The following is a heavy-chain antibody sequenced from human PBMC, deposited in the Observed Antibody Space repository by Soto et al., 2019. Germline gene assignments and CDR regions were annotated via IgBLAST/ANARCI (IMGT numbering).Heavy chain of an antibody. CDR3: ARDRSNSPDYFDF. D-gene: IGHD6-6*01. J-gene: IGHJ4*02. CDR1: GGSIDNYEYY. V-gene: IGHV4-30-4*01. CDR2: IYYSGRT. Sequence: QVQLQESGPGLVKPSQTLSLTCTVSGGSIDNYEYYWTWISQPPGKGLEWVGYIYYSGRTNYNPSLNSRLTISLDTSKNQFSLRLTSVSAADTAMYYCARDRSNSPDYFDFWGQGTLVTVSS.